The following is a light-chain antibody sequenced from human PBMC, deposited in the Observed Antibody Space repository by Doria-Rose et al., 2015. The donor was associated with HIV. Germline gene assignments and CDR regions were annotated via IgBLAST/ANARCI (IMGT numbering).Light chain of an antibody. CDR2: KAS. CDR1: QIIDNS. Sequence: DIRMTQSPSTLSASVGDRVTITCRASQIIDNSLAWYQRKPGKAPNLLIYKASSLESGVPSRFSGSGSGRELTLTISSLQPDDFATYYCQQYNSYSPYTFGQGTKLEIK. J-gene: IGKJ2*01. CDR3: QQYNSYSPYT. V-gene: IGKV1-5*03.